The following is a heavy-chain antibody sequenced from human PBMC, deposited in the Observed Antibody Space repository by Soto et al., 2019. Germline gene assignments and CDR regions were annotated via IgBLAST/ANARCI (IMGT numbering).Heavy chain of an antibody. CDR1: GFSASSNS. CDR3: ARELSGSWYNWFDP. Sequence: GSRRPAWAAAGFSASSNSMSWDRQAQGRGLGWVSAIHSDVPTSSADSLKGRFLISRDNSQDKLNRQMNRLRAEDTVVYYCARELSGSWYNWFDPWGQGTLVTVSS. J-gene: IGHJ5*02. V-gene: IGHV3-53*01. D-gene: IGHD5-12*01. CDR2: IHSDVPT.